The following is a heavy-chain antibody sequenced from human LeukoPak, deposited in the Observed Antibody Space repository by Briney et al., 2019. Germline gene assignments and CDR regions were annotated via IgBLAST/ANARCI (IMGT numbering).Heavy chain of an antibody. V-gene: IGHV5-51*01. CDR2: IYPGDSDT. Sequence: GESLKISCEGSGYSFTSYWIGWVRQMPGKGLEWMGIIYPGDSDTRYSPSFQGQVTISADKSISTAYLQWSSLKASDTAMYYCARHCERDGGSCGFRGYFDLWGRGTLVTVSS. J-gene: IGHJ2*01. D-gene: IGHD2-15*01. CDR3: ARHCERDGGSCGFRGYFDL. CDR1: GYSFTSYW.